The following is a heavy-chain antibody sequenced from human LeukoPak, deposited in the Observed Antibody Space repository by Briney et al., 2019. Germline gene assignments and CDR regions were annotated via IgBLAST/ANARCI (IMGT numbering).Heavy chain of an antibody. D-gene: IGHD5-12*01. CDR3: AGLGYSGYGPRSRFDN. Sequence: SVKVSCKASGGTFSNNAISWVRQGPGQGLEWMGGIIPRFTPNYAQHFQGRVTITTDEATTTAYLELSNLRSDDTAVYYCAGLGYSGYGPRSRFDNWGQGTLITVST. V-gene: IGHV1-69*05. CDR2: IIPRFTP. J-gene: IGHJ4*02. CDR1: GGTFSNNA.